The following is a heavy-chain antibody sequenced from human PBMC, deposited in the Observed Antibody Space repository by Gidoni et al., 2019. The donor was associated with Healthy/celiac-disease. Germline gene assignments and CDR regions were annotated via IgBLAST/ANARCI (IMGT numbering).Heavy chain of an antibody. CDR3: AKGTSSYCGGDCYTPDY. J-gene: IGHJ4*02. V-gene: IGHV3-30*18. D-gene: IGHD2-21*02. CDR1: GFTFSSYG. CDR2: ISYDGSNK. Sequence: QVQLVESGGGVVQPGRSLRLSCAASGFTFSSYGMPWVRQAPGKGLEWVAVISYDGSNKYYADSVKGRFTISRDNSKNTLYLQMNSLRAEDTAVYYCAKGTSSYCGGDCYTPDYWGQGTLVTVSS.